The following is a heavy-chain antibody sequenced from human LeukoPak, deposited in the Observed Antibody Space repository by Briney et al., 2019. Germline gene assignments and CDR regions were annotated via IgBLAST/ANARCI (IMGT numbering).Heavy chain of an antibody. J-gene: IGHJ5*02. Sequence: GGSLRLSCAASGFTFSDYYMSWIRQAPGKGLEWVSYISSSSSYTNYADSVKGRFTISRDNAKNSLYLQMNSLRAEDTAVYYCARGPYGGYNWFDPWGQRTLVTVST. V-gene: IGHV3-11*05. CDR2: ISSSSSYT. CDR1: GFTFSDYY. CDR3: ARGPYGGYNWFDP. D-gene: IGHD4-17*01.